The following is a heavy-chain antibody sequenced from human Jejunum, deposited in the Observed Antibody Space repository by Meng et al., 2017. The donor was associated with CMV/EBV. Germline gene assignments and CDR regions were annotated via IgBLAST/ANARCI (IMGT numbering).Heavy chain of an antibody. CDR1: EVALSVYS. J-gene: IGHJ3*02. V-gene: IGHV3-74*01. D-gene: IGHD2/OR15-2a*01. CDR2: SNTDGSVT. Sequence: SCVASEVALSVYSMHWVRQAPGKGLVWVSRSNTDGSVTSYADSVKGRFTISRDNAKNTLFLQLNSLRAEDTAVYYCTRDSRYAFHIWGQGTMVTVSS. CDR3: TRDSRYAFHI.